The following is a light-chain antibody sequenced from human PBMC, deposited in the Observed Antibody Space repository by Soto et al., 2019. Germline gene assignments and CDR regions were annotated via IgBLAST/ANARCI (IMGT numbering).Light chain of an antibody. J-gene: IGLJ1*01. CDR3: SSYTTSNTRQIA. CDR1: SSDVGGYNY. V-gene: IGLV2-14*03. CDR2: DVS. Sequence: QSALTQPASVSGSPGQSITISCTGTSSDVGGYNYVSWYQHHPGKAPKLIIYDVSNRPSGVSIRFSGSKSDNTASLTISGRQPEDEADYHCSSYTTSNTRQIAFGTGTKLTVL.